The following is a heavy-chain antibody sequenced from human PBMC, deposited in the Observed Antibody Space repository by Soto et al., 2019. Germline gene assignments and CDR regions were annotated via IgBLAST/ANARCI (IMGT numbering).Heavy chain of an antibody. J-gene: IGHJ4*02. CDR2: IIPIFGPA. CDR3: AIDTPRFALWFGESDY. V-gene: IGHV1-69*01. D-gene: IGHD3-10*01. Sequence: QVQLVQSGAEVKKSGSSVKVSCKTSGVTFSSCVISWVRQAPGQGLEWMGGIIPIFGPANYAQKFQDRVTITADESTNTAYMELGSLRPEDTAVYYCAIDTPRFALWFGESDYWGQGTLIIVSS. CDR1: GVTFSSCV.